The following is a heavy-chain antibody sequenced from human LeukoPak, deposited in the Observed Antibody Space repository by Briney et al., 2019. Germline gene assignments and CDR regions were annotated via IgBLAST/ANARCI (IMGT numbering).Heavy chain of an antibody. V-gene: IGHV4-59*08. D-gene: IGHD3-10*01. CDR3: ARRGSGSYSPFDY. CDR1: AGSISSHY. Sequence: SETLSLTCTVSAGSISSHYRSWVRQPPGRGLEWIGHIYYSGSTNYNPSLKSRVTISVDTSKNQFSLKLRSVTAADTAVYYCARRGSGSYSPFDYWGQGTLVTVSS. CDR2: IYYSGST. J-gene: IGHJ4*02.